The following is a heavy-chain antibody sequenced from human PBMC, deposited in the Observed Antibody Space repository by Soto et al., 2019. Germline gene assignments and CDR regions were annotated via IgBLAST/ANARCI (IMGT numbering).Heavy chain of an antibody. Sequence: QGQLQQWGAGLLKPSETLSLTCAVYGGSFSGYYWSWIRQPPGKGLEWIGEINHSGSTNYNPSLKSRVTISVDTSKNQFSLKLSSVTAADSAVYYCACAPLTYSGIWYGRGGRDYFDIWGRGTMVAFGS. CDR3: ACAPLTYSGIWYGRGGRDYFDI. J-gene: IGHJ3*02. D-gene: IGHD6-13*01. CDR2: INHSGST. CDR1: GGSFSGYY. V-gene: IGHV4-34*01.